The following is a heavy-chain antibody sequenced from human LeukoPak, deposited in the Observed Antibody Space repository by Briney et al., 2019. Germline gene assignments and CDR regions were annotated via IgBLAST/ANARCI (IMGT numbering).Heavy chain of an antibody. Sequence: GGSLRLSCAASGFTFSSYWMSWVRQAPGKGLEWVANIKQDGSEKYYVDSVKGRFTISRDNAKNSLYLQMSSLRAEDTALYYCARDGSGTYGHYYYGMDVWGQGTTVTVSS. J-gene: IGHJ6*02. CDR3: ARDGSGTYGHYYYGMDV. D-gene: IGHD1-26*01. CDR1: GFTFSSYW. V-gene: IGHV3-7*01. CDR2: IKQDGSEK.